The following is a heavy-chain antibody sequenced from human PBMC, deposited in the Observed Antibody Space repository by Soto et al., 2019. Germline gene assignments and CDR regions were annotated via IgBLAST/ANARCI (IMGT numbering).Heavy chain of an antibody. CDR3: ARGDYYDTNRPFSDAFDT. V-gene: IGHV3-7*04. CDR2: IKPDGSEK. CDR1: GFTFSTYW. D-gene: IGHD3-22*01. J-gene: IGHJ3*02. Sequence: GGSLRLSCAASGFTFSTYWMSWVRQAPGKGLEWVANIKPDGSEKWYVDSVKGRFSISRDNAKHSLYLQMSSLRAEDTAVYYCARGDYYDTNRPFSDAFDTWGQGTMVTVSS.